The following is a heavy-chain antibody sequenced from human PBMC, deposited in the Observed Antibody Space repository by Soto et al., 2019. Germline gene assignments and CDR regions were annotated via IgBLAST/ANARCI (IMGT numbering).Heavy chain of an antibody. D-gene: IGHD1-26*01. V-gene: IGHV2-26*01. CDR3: ARHGRGVGARPLDY. CDR2: IFSNDEK. CDR1: GFSLSNARMG. Sequence: QVTLKESGPVLVKPTETLTLTCTVSGFSLSNARMGVTWIRQPPGKALEWLAHIFSNDEKSYSTSLKSRLTTXKXTXXSQVGLTMTNMDPMDTATYYCARHGRGVGARPLDYWGQGPLVTVSS. J-gene: IGHJ4*02.